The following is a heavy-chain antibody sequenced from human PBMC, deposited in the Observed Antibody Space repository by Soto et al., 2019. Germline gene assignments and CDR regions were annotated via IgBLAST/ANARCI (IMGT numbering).Heavy chain of an antibody. V-gene: IGHV1-69*12. CDR3: ARGYCSGGSCFKYNYHGMDV. Sequence: QVQLVQSGAEVKKPGSSVKVSCKASGGTVSSYAISRVRQAPGQGLEWMGGIIPVFGTVNYAQKLQGRVTITADESTSTAYMELSSLRSEDTAVYYCARGYCSGGSCFKYNYHGMDVWGQGTTVTVSS. D-gene: IGHD2-15*01. J-gene: IGHJ6*02. CDR1: GGTVSSYA. CDR2: IIPVFGTV.